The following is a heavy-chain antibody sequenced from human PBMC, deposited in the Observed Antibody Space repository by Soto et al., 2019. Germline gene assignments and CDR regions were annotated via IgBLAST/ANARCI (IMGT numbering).Heavy chain of an antibody. CDR3: ARHPRRYCSSTSCYNYYYYMDV. CDR2: IYYSGST. CDR1: GGNIRSSSYY. Sequence: SETQSLTSTVSGGNIRSSSYYWGWIRKPPGKGLEWIGSIYYSGSTYYNPSLKSRVTISVDTSKNQFSLKLSSVTAADTAVYYCARHPRRYCSSTSCYNYYYYMDVWGKGTTVTVSS. D-gene: IGHD2-2*02. J-gene: IGHJ6*03. V-gene: IGHV4-39*01.